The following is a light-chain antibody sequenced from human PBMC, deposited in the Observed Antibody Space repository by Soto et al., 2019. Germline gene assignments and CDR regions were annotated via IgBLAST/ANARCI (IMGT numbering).Light chain of an antibody. CDR1: QSLLHNNGYNY. J-gene: IGKJ1*01. CDR3: MQATHWPWT. Sequence: DIVLTQSPLSLPVTPGEPASISCRSSQSLLHNNGYNYLDWYLRKPGQSPQLLIYLGSNRSSGVPDRFSGSGSGTDFTLKISRVEAEDVGVYYCMQATHWPWTFGQGTKVDIK. CDR2: LGS. V-gene: IGKV2-28*01.